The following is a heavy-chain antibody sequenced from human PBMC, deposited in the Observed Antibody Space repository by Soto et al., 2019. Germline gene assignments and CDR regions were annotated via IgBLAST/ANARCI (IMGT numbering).Heavy chain of an antibody. Sequence: HPGGSLRLSCAASGFSVSDYAIAWVRQAPGKGLEWVSSLSGSETMRQADSVKGRFTISRDNSKNTVYLQMNNLRVEDTALYYCTKSPRVATVFRWGLDPWGQGPLVTVS. CDR1: GFSVSDYA. V-gene: IGHV3-23*01. CDR2: LSGSETM. CDR3: TKSPRVATVFRWGLDP. J-gene: IGHJ5*02. D-gene: IGHD5-12*01.